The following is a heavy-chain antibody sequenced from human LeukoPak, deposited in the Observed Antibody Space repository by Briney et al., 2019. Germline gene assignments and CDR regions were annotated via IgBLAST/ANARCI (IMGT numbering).Heavy chain of an antibody. V-gene: IGHV4-59*01. Sequence: PSETLSLTCTVSGGSISSYYWSWIRQPPGKELEWIGYIYYSGSTNYNPSLKSRVTISVDTSKNQFSLKLSSVTAADTAVYYCARDSPDSSGYLDTFDIWGQGTMVTVSS. D-gene: IGHD3-22*01. CDR2: IYYSGST. J-gene: IGHJ3*02. CDR3: ARDSPDSSGYLDTFDI. CDR1: GGSISSYY.